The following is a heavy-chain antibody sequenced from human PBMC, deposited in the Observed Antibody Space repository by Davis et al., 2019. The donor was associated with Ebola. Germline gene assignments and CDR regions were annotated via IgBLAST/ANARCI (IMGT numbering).Heavy chain of an antibody. CDR3: ARGFLTWEDY. CDR2: MNPNSGNT. J-gene: IGHJ4*02. Sequence: ASLKVSCKASGYTITSYDINWARQATGQGLEWMGWMNPNSGNTGYAQKFQGRATMTMNTSISTAYMELSSLRSEDTAVYYCARGFLTWEDYWGQGTLVTVSS. D-gene: IGHD1-26*01. CDR1: GYTITSYD. V-gene: IGHV1-8*01.